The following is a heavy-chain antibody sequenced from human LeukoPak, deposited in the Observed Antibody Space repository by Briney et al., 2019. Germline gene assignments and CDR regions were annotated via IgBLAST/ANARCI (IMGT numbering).Heavy chain of an antibody. CDR3: ASPLSSNWYNY. J-gene: IGHJ4*02. CDR1: GFTFSRYA. CDR2: ISKSGDHT. Sequence: GASLRLSCAASGFTFSRYAMSWVRQAPGKGLEWVSAISKSGDHTYYADSVKGRFTISRDNSKDTLYLRMNSLRAEDTALYYCASPLSSNWYNYCGQGTLVTVSS. V-gene: IGHV3-23*01. D-gene: IGHD6-13*01.